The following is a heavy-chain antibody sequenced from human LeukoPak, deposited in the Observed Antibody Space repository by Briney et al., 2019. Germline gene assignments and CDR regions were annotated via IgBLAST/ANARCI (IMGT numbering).Heavy chain of an antibody. CDR2: IYSDGTT. Sequence: ETLSLTCAVYGGSFSDYYWSWIRQSAGKGLEWVSLIYSDGTTYYADSVKGRFTISRDNSKNTLYLQMNSLRAEGTAVYYCAKGGGDFWSGYLYYFDYWGQGTLVTVSS. V-gene: IGHV3-53*01. J-gene: IGHJ4*02. CDR1: GGSFSDYY. CDR3: AKGGGDFWSGYLYYFDY. D-gene: IGHD3-3*01.